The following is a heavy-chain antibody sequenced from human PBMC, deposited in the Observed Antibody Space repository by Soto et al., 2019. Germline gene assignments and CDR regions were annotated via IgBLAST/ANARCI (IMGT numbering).Heavy chain of an antibody. V-gene: IGHV3-30*18. Sequence: PGGSLRLSCAASGFTFSSYGMHWVRQAPGKGLEWVAVISYDGSNKYYADSVKGRFTISRDNSKNTLYLQMNSLRAEDTAVYYCAKQPGSYYYDSSGSHLDYWGQGTLVTVSS. CDR3: AKQPGSYYYDSSGSHLDY. J-gene: IGHJ4*02. CDR1: GFTFSSYG. D-gene: IGHD3-22*01. CDR2: ISYDGSNK.